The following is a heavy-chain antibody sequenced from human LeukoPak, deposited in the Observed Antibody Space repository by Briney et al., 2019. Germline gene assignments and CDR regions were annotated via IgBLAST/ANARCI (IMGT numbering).Heavy chain of an antibody. CDR1: GFTVSSNY. D-gene: IGHD3-3*01. J-gene: IGHJ4*02. CDR2: IYSGGST. Sequence: PGGSLRLSCAASGFTVSSNYMSWVRQAPGKGLEWVSVIYSGGSTYYADSVKGRFTISRDNSKNTLYLQMNSLRAEDTAVYYCARVLSGSSYDFWSGSNFDYWGQGTLDTVSS. CDR3: ARVLSGSSYDFWSGSNFDY. V-gene: IGHV3-53*01.